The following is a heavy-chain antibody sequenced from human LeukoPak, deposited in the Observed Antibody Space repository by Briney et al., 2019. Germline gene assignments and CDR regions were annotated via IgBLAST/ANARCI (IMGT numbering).Heavy chain of an antibody. V-gene: IGHV4-59*12. CDR2: IYYSGST. Sequence: SETLSLTCTVSGGSISSYYWSWIRQPPGKGLEWIGYIYYSGSTNYNPSLKSRVTISVDTSKNQFSLKLPSVTAADTAVYYCARRDGCIIMVRGVITAAQPFDYWGQGTLVTVSS. CDR1: GGSISSYY. CDR3: ARRDGCIIMVRGVITAAQPFDY. D-gene: IGHD3-10*01. J-gene: IGHJ4*02.